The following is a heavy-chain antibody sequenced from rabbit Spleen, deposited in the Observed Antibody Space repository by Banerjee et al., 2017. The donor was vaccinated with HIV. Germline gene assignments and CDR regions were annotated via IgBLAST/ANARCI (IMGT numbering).Heavy chain of an antibody. Sequence: QQQLEESGGGLVQPEGSLTLTCTASGFSFSSSYYMCWVRQAPGKGLEWIGCIYTISGGAWYASWVNGRVTISKTSSTTVTLQVTSLTAADTATYFCARGLYSDFWGPGTLVTVS. V-gene: IGHV1S45*01. CDR2: IYTISGGA. CDR1: GFSFSSSYY. J-gene: IGHJ6*01. D-gene: IGHD1-1*01. CDR3: ARGLYSDF.